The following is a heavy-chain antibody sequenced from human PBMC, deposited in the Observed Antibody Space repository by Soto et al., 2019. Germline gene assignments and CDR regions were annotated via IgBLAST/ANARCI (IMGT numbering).Heavy chain of an antibody. D-gene: IGHD3-16*01. CDR3: ARLGAFFQALDS. CDR2: IYFAGTT. V-gene: IGHV4-59*08. Sequence: QVQLEESGPGLVKPSETLSLTCTVSGASISPNYWSWIRQPPGKGLEWIGYIYFAGTTTYNPSLRSRVSMSVDTSANPFSLNLTSVTAADTAIYYCARLGAFFQALDSWGQGTLVTVSS. CDR1: GASISPNY. J-gene: IGHJ4*02.